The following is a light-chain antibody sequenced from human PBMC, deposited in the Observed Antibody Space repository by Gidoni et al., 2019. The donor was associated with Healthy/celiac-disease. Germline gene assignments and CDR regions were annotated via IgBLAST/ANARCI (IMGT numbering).Light chain of an antibody. CDR1: EDIRTY. V-gene: IGKV1-39*01. J-gene: IGKJ2*01. CDR3: QQSDSIPRT. CDR2: AAS. Sequence: DIRMTQSPASLSAFVGDRVTITCRASEDIRTYLHWYQQKPGKVPKLLIYAASTLQSGVPSRFSGSGSGTHFTLPITVLQPEDCATYSCQQSDSIPRTFGQGTKVDLK.